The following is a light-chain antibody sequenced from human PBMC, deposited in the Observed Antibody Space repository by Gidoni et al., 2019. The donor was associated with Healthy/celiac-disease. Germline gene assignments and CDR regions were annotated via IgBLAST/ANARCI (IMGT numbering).Light chain of an antibody. CDR2: GAS. CDR3: QQYGSSPFT. J-gene: IGKJ3*01. V-gene: IGKV3-20*01. CDR1: QSVSSSY. Sequence: EMVLTQSPGTLSLSPGERATLSCRASQSVSSSYLDWYQQKPGQAPRLLIYGASSRATGIPDRFSGSGSGTDFTLTISRLEPEDFAVYYCQQYGSSPFTFGPGTKVDIK.